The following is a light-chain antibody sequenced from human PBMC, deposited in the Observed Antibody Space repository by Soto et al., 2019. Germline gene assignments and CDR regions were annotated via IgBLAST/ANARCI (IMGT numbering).Light chain of an antibody. CDR1: QSISSY. V-gene: IGKV1-17*01. J-gene: IGKJ1*01. CDR2: SAS. CDR3: LQHNSYPRT. Sequence: DIQMTQSPSSLSASGGEGVTITCLASQSISSYLNWYQQKPGKAPKRLIYSASSLQSGVPSRFSGSGSGTEFTLTISSLQPEDFATYYCLQHNSYPRTFGQGTKVDIK.